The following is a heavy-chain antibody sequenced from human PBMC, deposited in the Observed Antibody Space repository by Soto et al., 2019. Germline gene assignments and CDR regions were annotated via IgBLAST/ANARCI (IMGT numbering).Heavy chain of an antibody. D-gene: IGHD3-3*01. CDR2: VSGSGVTT. CDR3: VRNSGYDFWSGFLY. V-gene: IGHV3-23*01. J-gene: IGHJ4*02. CDR1: GFTFDTFT. Sequence: GGSLRLSCAASGFTFDTFTMTWVRQAPGKGLEWVSSVSGSGVTTKYSDPVKGRFTISGDNSKNTLYLQLNTLTAEDTGVYYCVRNSGYDFWSGFLYWGQGALVTVSS.